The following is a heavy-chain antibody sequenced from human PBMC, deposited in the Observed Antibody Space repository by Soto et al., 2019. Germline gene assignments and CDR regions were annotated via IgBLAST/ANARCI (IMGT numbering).Heavy chain of an antibody. CDR1: GFTFSSYA. J-gene: IGHJ6*02. V-gene: IGHV3-23*01. CDR3: AKGGDVVRCLDWFPGYYYGMDV. CDR2: ISGSGGST. D-gene: IGHD3-3*01. Sequence: EVQLLESGGGLVQPGGSLRLSCAASGFTFSSYAMSWVCQSPGKWLEWVSAISGSGGSTYYADSVKGRFTISRDNSKNTLYLQMNSLRAGDTAVYYCAKGGDVVRCLDWFPGYYYGMDVWGQGTTVTVSS.